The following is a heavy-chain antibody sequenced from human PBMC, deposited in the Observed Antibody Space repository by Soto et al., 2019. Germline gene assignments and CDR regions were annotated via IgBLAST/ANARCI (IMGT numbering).Heavy chain of an antibody. J-gene: IGHJ4*02. D-gene: IGHD1-26*01. CDR3: ARGGARATLDY. CDR2: IYSSGTT. CDR1: GGSISSYY. V-gene: IGHV4-4*07. Sequence: QVQLQESGPGLVKPSETLSLSCTVSGGSISSYYWSWIRQPAGKGLQWIGRIYSSGTTNYNPSLKSRVTMSVDTSKNHFSLKLSSVTAADTAVYYCARGGARATLDYWGQGTVVTVSS.